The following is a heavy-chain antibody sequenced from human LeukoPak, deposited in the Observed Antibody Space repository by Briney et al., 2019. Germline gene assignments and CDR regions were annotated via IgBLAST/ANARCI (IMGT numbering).Heavy chain of an antibody. CDR1: GGSFSTYY. CDR3: ARGLAARPFYFYYYMDV. CDR2: INHTGST. V-gene: IGHV4-34*01. D-gene: IGHD6-6*01. J-gene: IGHJ6*03. Sequence: SETLSLTCAVYGGSFSTYYWSWIRQPPGKGLEWIGEINHTGSTNYNPSLKSRLTMSVDTSKSQFSLRLSSVTAADTAVYYCARGLAARPFYFYYYMDVWGKGTTVTVSS.